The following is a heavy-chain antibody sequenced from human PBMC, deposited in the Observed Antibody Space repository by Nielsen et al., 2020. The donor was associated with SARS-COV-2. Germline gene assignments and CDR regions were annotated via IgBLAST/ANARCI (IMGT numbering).Heavy chain of an antibody. CDR3: ARGGTIRPLDY. V-gene: IGHV4-59*01. J-gene: IGHJ4*02. CDR1: GGSISSYY. CDR2: IYYSGNT. D-gene: IGHD1-1*01. Sequence: SETLSLTCTVSGGSISSYYWSWIRQPPGKGLEWIGYIYYSGNTNYNPSLKSRVTISVDSSKNQFSLKLSTVTAADTAVYYCARGGTIRPLDYWGQGTPVTASS.